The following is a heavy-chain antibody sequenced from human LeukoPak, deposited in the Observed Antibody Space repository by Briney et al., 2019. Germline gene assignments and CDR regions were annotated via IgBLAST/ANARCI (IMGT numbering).Heavy chain of an antibody. CDR2: INPSGGST. CDR3: AREGVGYYDSSGYRFDY. V-gene: IGHV1-46*01. D-gene: IGHD3-22*01. CDR1: GYTFTRYF. Sequence: ASVKVSCKASGYTFTRYFMHWVRQAPGQGLEWMGMINPSGGSTRYAQKFQGRVTMTRDTSTSTVYMEVSSLRSEDTAVYYCAREGVGYYDSSGYRFDYWGQGTLVTVSS. J-gene: IGHJ4*02.